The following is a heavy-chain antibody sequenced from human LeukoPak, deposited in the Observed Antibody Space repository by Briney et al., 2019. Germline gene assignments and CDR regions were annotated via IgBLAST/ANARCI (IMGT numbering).Heavy chain of an antibody. CDR1: GDSVSSISVA. V-gene: IGHV6-1*01. CDR2: TYYRSKWYY. Sequence: SQTLSLTCAISGDSVSSISVAWNWIRQSPSRGLEWLGRTYYRSKWYYEYAVSVKSRINISPDTSKNQFSLQLTSVTPEDTAVYYCSFACSEYHYGMDVWGQGTTVTVSS. J-gene: IGHJ6*02. D-gene: IGHD3-10*02. CDR3: SFACSEYHYGMDV.